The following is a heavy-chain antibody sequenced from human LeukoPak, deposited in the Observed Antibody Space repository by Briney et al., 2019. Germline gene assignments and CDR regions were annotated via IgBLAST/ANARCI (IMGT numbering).Heavy chain of an antibody. V-gene: IGHV3-30*18. CDR2: ISYDGSNK. CDR3: AKDTSPLLWFGELLSAGDY. D-gene: IGHD3-10*01. Sequence: PGRSLRLSCAASGFTFSSYGMHWVRQAPGKGLEWVAVISYDGSNKYYADSVKGRFTISRDNSKNTLYLQMNSLRAEDTAVYYCAKDTSPLLWFGELLSAGDYWGQGTLVTVSS. CDR1: GFTFSSYG. J-gene: IGHJ4*02.